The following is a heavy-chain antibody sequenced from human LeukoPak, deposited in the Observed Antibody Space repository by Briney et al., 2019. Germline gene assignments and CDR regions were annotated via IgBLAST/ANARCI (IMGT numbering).Heavy chain of an antibody. CDR1: GFTFSSYA. Sequence: SGGSLRLSCAASGFTFSSYAMSWVRQAPGKGLEWVSAINGSGGSTYYADSVKGRFTISRDNSKNTLYLQMNSLRAEDTAVYYCAKDQDYYYYGSGSYSWFDPWGQGTLVTVSS. D-gene: IGHD3-10*01. J-gene: IGHJ5*02. CDR3: AKDQDYYYYGSGSYSWFDP. CDR2: INGSGGST. V-gene: IGHV3-23*01.